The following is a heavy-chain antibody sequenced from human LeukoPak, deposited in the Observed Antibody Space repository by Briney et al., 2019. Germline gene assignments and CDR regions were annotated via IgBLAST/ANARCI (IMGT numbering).Heavy chain of an antibody. D-gene: IGHD6-19*01. Sequence: ASVKVSCKASGYTFTGYYMHWVRQAPGQGLEWMGWINPNSGGTNYAQKFQGRVTMTRDTSISTAYMELSRLRSDDTAVYYCARGSYSSGWYYLYYYYYMDVWGKGTTVTVSS. CDR3: ARGSYSSGWYYLYYYYYMDV. V-gene: IGHV1-2*02. CDR1: GYTFTGYY. J-gene: IGHJ6*03. CDR2: INPNSGGT.